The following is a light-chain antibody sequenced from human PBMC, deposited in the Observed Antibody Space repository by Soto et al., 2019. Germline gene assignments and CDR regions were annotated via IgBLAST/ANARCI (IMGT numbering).Light chain of an antibody. CDR3: TSFSSSTSLYV. V-gene: IGLV2-14*01. CDR2: EVI. CDR1: NSDVGAYNY. J-gene: IGLJ1*01. Sequence: QSALTQPASVSGSPGQSITISCTGTNSDVGAYNYVSWYQKYPGKAPKLVIYEVINRPSGVSNRFSGSKSGNTASLTISGLQAEDEADYYCTSFSSSTSLYVFGTGTKVTVL.